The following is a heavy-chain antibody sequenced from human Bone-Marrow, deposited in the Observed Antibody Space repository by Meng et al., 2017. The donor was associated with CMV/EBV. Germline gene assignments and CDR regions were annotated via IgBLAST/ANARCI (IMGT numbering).Heavy chain of an antibody. CDR2: INSDGSST. Sequence: GESLKISCAASGFTFSSYWMYWVRQAPGKGLVWFSRINSDGSSTSYADSVKGRFTISRDNAKNTLYLQMNSLRAEDTAVYYCARVVVSRAPYFDFWGQGTLVTVPS. CDR1: GFTFSSYW. D-gene: IGHD2-15*01. J-gene: IGHJ4*02. CDR3: ARVVVSRAPYFDF. V-gene: IGHV3-74*01.